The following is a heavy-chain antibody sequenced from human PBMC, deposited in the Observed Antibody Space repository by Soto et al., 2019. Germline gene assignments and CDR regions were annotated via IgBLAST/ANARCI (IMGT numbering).Heavy chain of an antibody. V-gene: IGHV4-34*01. D-gene: IGHD2-15*01. J-gene: IGHJ5*02. Sequence: PSETLSLTCAVYGGSFSGYYWSWIRQPPGKGLEWIGEINHSGSTNYNPSLKSRVTISVDTSKNQFSLKLSSVTAADTAVYYCARGRSTIVADWFDPWGQGTLVTVSS. CDR1: GGSFSGYY. CDR2: INHSGST. CDR3: ARGRSTIVADWFDP.